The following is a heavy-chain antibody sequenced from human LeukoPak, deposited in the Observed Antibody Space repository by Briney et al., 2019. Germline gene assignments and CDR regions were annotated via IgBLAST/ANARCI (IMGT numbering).Heavy chain of an antibody. Sequence: SETLSLTGTVSGGSISSGSYYWSWIRQPAGKGLEWIGRIYTSGSTNYNPSLKSRVTISVDTSKNQFSLKLSSVTAADTAVYYCARDRGVTTDCYYYYGMDVWGQGTTVTVSS. CDR2: IYTSGST. CDR1: GGSISSGSYY. V-gene: IGHV4-61*02. D-gene: IGHD4-11*01. CDR3: ARDRGVTTDCYYYYGMDV. J-gene: IGHJ6*02.